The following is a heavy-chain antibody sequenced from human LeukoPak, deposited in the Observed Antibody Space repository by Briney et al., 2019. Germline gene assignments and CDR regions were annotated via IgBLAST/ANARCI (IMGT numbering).Heavy chain of an antibody. CDR2: MNPNSGNT. Sequence: ASVKVSCKASGYTFTSYDINWVRQATGQGHEWMGWMNPNSGNTGYAQKFQGRVTITRNTSISTAYMELSSLRSEDTAVYYCARSSHCSGGSCYFVDYWGQGTLVTVSS. CDR1: GYTFTSYD. CDR3: ARSSHCSGGSCYFVDY. D-gene: IGHD2-15*01. V-gene: IGHV1-8*03. J-gene: IGHJ4*02.